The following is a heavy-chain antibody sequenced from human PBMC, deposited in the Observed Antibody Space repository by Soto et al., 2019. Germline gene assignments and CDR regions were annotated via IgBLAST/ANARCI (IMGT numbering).Heavy chain of an antibody. Sequence: QITLRESGPTRVKPTQTLTLTCTFSGFSLSARPVAVGWIRQPPGKALERLALIYWDDDKRYSPSLMSRLTITKDTYKNPVVLTMTHMDPLDTAIYYCVHRAGIDGNWNGGYFDYWGQGALVTVSS. CDR1: GFSLSARPVA. J-gene: IGHJ4*02. CDR3: VHRAGIDGNWNGGYFDY. CDR2: IYWDDDK. V-gene: IGHV2-5*02. D-gene: IGHD1-1*01.